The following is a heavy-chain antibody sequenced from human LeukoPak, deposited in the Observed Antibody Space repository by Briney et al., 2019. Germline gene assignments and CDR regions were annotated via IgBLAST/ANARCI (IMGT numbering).Heavy chain of an antibody. Sequence: GASVKVSCKASGGTFSSYAISWVRQAPGQGLEWMGGIIPIFGTANYAQKFQGRVTITADESTSTAYMELSSLRSEDTAVYYCARAYEGGELQYYFDYWGQGTLVTVSS. J-gene: IGHJ4*02. CDR2: IIPIFGTA. D-gene: IGHD3-10*01. V-gene: IGHV1-69*13. CDR3: ARAYEGGELQYYFDY. CDR1: GGTFSSYA.